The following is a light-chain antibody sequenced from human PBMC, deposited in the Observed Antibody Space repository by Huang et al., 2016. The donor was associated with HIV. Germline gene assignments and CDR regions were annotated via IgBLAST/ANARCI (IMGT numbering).Light chain of an antibody. J-gene: IGKJ2*01. V-gene: IGKV3D-20*01. CDR3: QHYGSSPYT. Sequence: EIVLTQSPATLSLSPGERATLSGGASQSITNYNLAWYQQKLGLAPRLLIYDASNRASGIPPRFSGSGSGTDFTLTITRLEPEDVGIYYCQHYGSSPYTFGQGTKVEIK. CDR2: DAS. CDR1: QSITNYN.